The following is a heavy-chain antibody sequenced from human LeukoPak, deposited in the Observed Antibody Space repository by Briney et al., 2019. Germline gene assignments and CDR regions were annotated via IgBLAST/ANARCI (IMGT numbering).Heavy chain of an antibody. CDR1: GFTFSSYW. D-gene: IGHD5-12*01. Sequence: GGSLRLSCAASGFTFSSYWMHWVRQAPGRGLVWVSRSNTDGSSTSYADSVKGRFTISRDNAKNTLYLQMNSLRAEDTAVYYCVAPGGGYSGYEPFDYWGQGTLVTVSS. J-gene: IGHJ4*02. V-gene: IGHV3-74*01. CDR3: VAPGGGYSGYEPFDY. CDR2: SNTDGSST.